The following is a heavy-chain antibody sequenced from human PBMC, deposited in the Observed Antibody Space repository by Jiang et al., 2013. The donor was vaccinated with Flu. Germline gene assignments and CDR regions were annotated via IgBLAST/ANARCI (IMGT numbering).Heavy chain of an antibody. D-gene: IGHD4-17*01. Sequence: SGAEVKKPGASVKVSCKASGYTFTQYAIHWMRQAPGQRLEWMGWINAGNGNTKYSQKFQGRVTMTTDTSTSTAYMELRSLRSDDTAVYYCARQRFNWFDPWGQGTLVTVSS. CDR3: ARQRFNWFDP. CDR1: GYTFTQYA. CDR2: INAGNGNT. J-gene: IGHJ5*02. V-gene: IGHV1-3*01.